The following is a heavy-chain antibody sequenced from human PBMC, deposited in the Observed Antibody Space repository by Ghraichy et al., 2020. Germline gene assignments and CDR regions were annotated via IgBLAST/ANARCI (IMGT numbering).Heavy chain of an antibody. V-gene: IGHV4-59*01. Sequence: SETLSLTCTVSGGSISSYYWSWIRQPPGKGLEWIGYIYYSGSTNYNPSLKSRVTISVDTSKNQFSLKLSSVTAADTAVYYCARFRREVTTLDDAFDIWGQGTMVTVSS. CDR1: GGSISSYY. CDR3: ARFRREVTTLDDAFDI. J-gene: IGHJ3*02. D-gene: IGHD4-17*01. CDR2: IYYSGST.